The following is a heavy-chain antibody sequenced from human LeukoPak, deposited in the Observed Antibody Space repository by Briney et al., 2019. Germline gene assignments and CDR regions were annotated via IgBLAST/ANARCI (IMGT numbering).Heavy chain of an antibody. D-gene: IGHD3/OR15-3a*01. Sequence: PGGSLRLSCAASGFTFSSYGMHWVRQAPGKGLEWVAVISYDGSNKYDADSVKGRFTISGDNSKNTLYLQMNRLRAEDTAVYYCAKGGLVHPLHIWGQGTMVTVSS. CDR2: ISYDGSNK. CDR1: GFTFSSYG. CDR3: AKGGLVHPLHI. V-gene: IGHV3-30*18. J-gene: IGHJ3*02.